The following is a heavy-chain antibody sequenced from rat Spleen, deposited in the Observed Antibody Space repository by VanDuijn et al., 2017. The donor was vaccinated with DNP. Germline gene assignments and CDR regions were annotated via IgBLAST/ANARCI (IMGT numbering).Heavy chain of an antibody. CDR1: GFTFSDYN. CDR3: ARPDY. CDR2: ISYDGSGT. Sequence: EVHLVESGGGLVQPGRSLKLSCAGSGFTFSDYNMAWVRQAPKKGLEWVATISYDGSGTYYRDSVKGRFTISRDNAESTLYLQMDSLRSEDTATYYCARPDYWGQGVMVTVSS. V-gene: IGHV5-7*01. J-gene: IGHJ2*01.